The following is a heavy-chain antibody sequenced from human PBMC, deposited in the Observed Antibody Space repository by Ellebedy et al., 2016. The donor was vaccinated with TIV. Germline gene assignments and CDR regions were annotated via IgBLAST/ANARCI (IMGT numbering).Heavy chain of an antibody. CDR1: GGSISSSSYY. Sequence: SETLSLTCTVSGGSISSSSYYWSWIRQPPGKGLEWIGYIYYSGSTNYNPSLKSRVTISVDTSKNQFSLKLSSVTAADTAVYYCARVIYDSSGYYLGYYYYYYMDVWGKGTTVTVSS. CDR2: IYYSGST. D-gene: IGHD3-22*01. J-gene: IGHJ6*03. V-gene: IGHV4-61*01. CDR3: ARVIYDSSGYYLGYYYYYYMDV.